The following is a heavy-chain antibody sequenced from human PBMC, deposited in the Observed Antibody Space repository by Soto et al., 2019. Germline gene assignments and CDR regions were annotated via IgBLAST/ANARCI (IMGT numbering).Heavy chain of an antibody. CDR2: INERGGST. CDR3: AKDKSGTTAFDI. J-gene: IGHJ3*02. CDR1: GFTFSTYA. Sequence: GGSLRLSCADCGFTFSTYALSWVRQAPGKGLEWVSAINERGGSTYYADSVKGRFTISRDNSKNTLYLQMKSLRAEDTALYYCAKDKSGTTAFDIWGQGTMVTVSS. V-gene: IGHV3-23*01. D-gene: IGHD1-1*01.